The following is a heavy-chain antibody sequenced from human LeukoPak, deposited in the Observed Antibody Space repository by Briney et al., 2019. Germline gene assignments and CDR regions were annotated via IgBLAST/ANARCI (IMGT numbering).Heavy chain of an antibody. CDR2: VWYDGSKK. Sequence: GGSLRLSCAASGLIFSNYAMHWVRQAPGKGLEWVAVVWYDGSKKYSADSVKGRITISRDDSKNTLYLQMNSLRAEDTAVYYCARGVGYYDSSGTIDYWGQGTLVTVSS. D-gene: IGHD3-22*01. CDR1: GLIFSNYA. V-gene: IGHV3-33*08. J-gene: IGHJ4*02. CDR3: ARGVGYYDSSGTIDY.